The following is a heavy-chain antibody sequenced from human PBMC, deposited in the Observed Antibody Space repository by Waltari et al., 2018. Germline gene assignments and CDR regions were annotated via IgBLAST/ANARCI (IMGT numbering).Heavy chain of an antibody. J-gene: IGHJ6*02. CDR2: ISDDETSI. D-gene: IGHD3-10*01. CDR3: ARLAPRTYRSPVPGRHYYYGMDV. Sequence: EEQLLESGGGLVQPGDSLRLSCAGSGFRFSIYWMTWVRQAPGKGLVWVARISDDETSISYADSVKGRFTISRDNAKNTVYLQMKRLRVEDTAVYYCARLAPRTYRSPVPGRHYYYGMDVWGQGTTVTVSS. V-gene: IGHV3-74*01. CDR1: GFRFSIYW.